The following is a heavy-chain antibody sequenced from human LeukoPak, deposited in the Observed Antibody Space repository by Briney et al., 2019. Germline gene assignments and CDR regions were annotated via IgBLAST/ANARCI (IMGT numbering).Heavy chain of an antibody. D-gene: IGHD6-13*01. CDR2: IKQDGSEK. CDR1: GFTFSNYW. CDR3: ARDRYSSSWSYGMDV. Sequence: GGSLRLSCTASGFTFSNYWMSWVRQTPEKGLEWVANIKQDGSEKVYVDSVKGRFTISRDNAQTPLYLHMSSLSAEDTGVYYCARDRYSSSWSYGMDVWGQGTTVTVSS. J-gene: IGHJ6*01. V-gene: IGHV3-7*05.